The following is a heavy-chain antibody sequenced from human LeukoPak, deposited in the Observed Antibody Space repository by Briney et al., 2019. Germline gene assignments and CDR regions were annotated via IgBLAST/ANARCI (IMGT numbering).Heavy chain of an antibody. CDR1: GFTFSSYS. J-gene: IGHJ4*02. CDR2: ISDSTSSI. V-gene: IGHV3-48*01. D-gene: IGHD3-22*01. Sequence: GGSLRLSCAASGFTFSSYSMNWVRQAPGKGLEWVSYISDSTSSIYYADSVKGRFTISRDNAKKSLFLQMNGLRAEDTAVYYCAGGHSSGYYPIDYWGQGTLVTVSS. CDR3: AGGHSSGYYPIDY.